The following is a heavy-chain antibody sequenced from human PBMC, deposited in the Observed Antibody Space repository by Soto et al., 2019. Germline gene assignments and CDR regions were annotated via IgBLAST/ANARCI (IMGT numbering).Heavy chain of an antibody. Sequence: AESLPISGKDSGYSFAGYWITCVLQKPGKGLEWTGRTPPSDSQTYYSPSFRGHVTISITKSSTTVFLQWSSLRASDTAMYYCARQINGSDTGPNFQGYFDSWGQGTTVTVSS. CDR1: GYSFAGYW. CDR3: ARQINGSDTGPNFQGYFDS. D-gene: IGHD5-18*01. CDR2: TPPSDSQT. V-gene: IGHV5-10-1*01. J-gene: IGHJ4*02.